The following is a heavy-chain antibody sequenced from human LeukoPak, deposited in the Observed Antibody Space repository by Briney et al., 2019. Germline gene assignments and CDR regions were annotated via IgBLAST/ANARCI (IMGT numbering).Heavy chain of an antibody. J-gene: IGHJ6*02. V-gene: IGHV3-7*01. CDR2: IKQDGSEK. Sequence: PGGSLRLSCAASGFTFSSYWMSWVRQAPGKGLEWVANIKQDGSEKYYVDSVKGRFTISRDNAKNSLYLQMNSLRAEDTAVYYCARDALGYYYGSGSYYPSSPRYYGMDVWGQGTAVTVSS. D-gene: IGHD3-10*01. CDR3: ARDALGYYYGSGSYYPSSPRYYGMDV. CDR1: GFTFSSYW.